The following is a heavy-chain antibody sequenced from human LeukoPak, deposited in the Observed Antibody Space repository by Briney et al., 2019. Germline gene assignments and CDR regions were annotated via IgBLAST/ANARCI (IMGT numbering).Heavy chain of an antibody. CDR2: IYYSGST. D-gene: IGHD3-10*01. CDR1: GDSISGFY. CDR3: ARVRVLLWFGEDGGSYFDY. V-gene: IGHV4-59*01. Sequence: SETLSLTCTVMGDSISGFYWSWTRQPPGKGLEWIGYIYYSGSTNYNPSLQSRVTISVDTSKNQFSLKLSSVTAADTAVYYCARVRVLLWFGEDGGSYFDYWGQGTLVTVSS. J-gene: IGHJ4*02.